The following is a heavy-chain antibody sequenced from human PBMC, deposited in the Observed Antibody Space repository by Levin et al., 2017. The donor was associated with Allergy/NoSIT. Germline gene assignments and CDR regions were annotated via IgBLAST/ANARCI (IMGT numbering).Heavy chain of an antibody. CDR1: GFSFDDYA. J-gene: IGHJ5*02. V-gene: IGHV3-9*01. CDR2: ISWNSGSI. D-gene: IGHD2-2*01. CDR3: AKMEGYCSSNNCFKAWFDP. Sequence: PGGSLRLSCAASGFSFDDYAMHWVRQAPGKGLEWVSGISWNSGSIGYADSVKGRFTISRDNAKSSLYLQMNSLRAEDTALYYCAKMEGYCSSNNCFKAWFDPWGQGTLVTVSS.